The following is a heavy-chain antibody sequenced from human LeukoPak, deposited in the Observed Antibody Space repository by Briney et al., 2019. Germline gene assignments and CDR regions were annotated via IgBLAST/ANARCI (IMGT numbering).Heavy chain of an antibody. D-gene: IGHD2-2*01. CDR3: ARVKYCSSTSCYAFDI. Sequence: GESLRLSCAASGFTFDDYGMSWVRQAPGKGLEWVSGINWNGGSTGYADSVKGRFTISRDNAKNSLYLQMNRLRAEDTALYHCARVKYCSSTSCYAFDIWGQGTMVTVSS. V-gene: IGHV3-20*01. CDR1: GFTFDDYG. J-gene: IGHJ3*02. CDR2: INWNGGST.